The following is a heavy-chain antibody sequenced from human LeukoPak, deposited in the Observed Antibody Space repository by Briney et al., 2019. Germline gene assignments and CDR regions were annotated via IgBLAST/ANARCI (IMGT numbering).Heavy chain of an antibody. J-gene: IGHJ4*02. D-gene: IGHD6-13*01. CDR2: INQDGTEK. V-gene: IGHV3-7*01. CDR3: ARVGRIAAAGATSFDY. CDR1: GFTFTTYW. Sequence: PGGSLRLSCAASGFTFTTYWMTWVRQAPGKGLEWVASINQDGTEKYYVDSVKGRFTISRDNAKNSLYLQMNSLRAEDTAVYYCARVGRIAAAGATSFDYWGQGTLVTVSS.